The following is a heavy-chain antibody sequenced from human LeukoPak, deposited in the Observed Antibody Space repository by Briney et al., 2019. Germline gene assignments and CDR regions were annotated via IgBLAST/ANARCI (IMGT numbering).Heavy chain of an antibody. J-gene: IGHJ6*02. CDR1: GFTFASYA. CDR3: AREGLKGVATTNYYYGVDV. V-gene: IGHV1-18*01. CDR2: ISVYNGHT. Sequence: ASVKVSCKASGFTFASYAINWVRQAPGQGLEWMGWISVYNGHTKYAQKFQGRVTMTTDKSTSTAYMELRSLRSDDTADYYCAREGLKGVATTNYYYGVDVWGQGTTVTVSS. D-gene: IGHD5-24*01.